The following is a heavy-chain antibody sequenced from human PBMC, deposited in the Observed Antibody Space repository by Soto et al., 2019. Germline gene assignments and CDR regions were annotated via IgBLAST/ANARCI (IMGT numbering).Heavy chain of an antibody. Sequence: ASVKVSCKASGYTFTSYAMHWVRQAPGQRLEWMGWINAGNGNTKYSQKFQGRVTITRDTSASTAYMELSSLRSEDTAVYYCARAGIQLTAAGFDYWGQGTLVTVSS. CDR2: INAGNGNT. D-gene: IGHD6-13*01. V-gene: IGHV1-3*01. CDR3: ARAGIQLTAAGFDY. J-gene: IGHJ4*02. CDR1: GYTFTSYA.